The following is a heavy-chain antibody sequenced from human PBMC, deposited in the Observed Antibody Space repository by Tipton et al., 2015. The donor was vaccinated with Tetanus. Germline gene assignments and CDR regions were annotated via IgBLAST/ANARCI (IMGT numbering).Heavy chain of an antibody. CDR3: AREADCSGGSCFSGDFDN. V-gene: IGHV3-33*01. CDR2: SRYDGTDK. D-gene: IGHD2-15*01. CDR1: GFIFSSYG. J-gene: IGHJ4*02. Sequence: SLRLSCVASGFIFSSYGIHWVRQAPGKGLEWVAVSRYDGTDKYYADSVKGRFTISRDNSKNPLYLQMNSLRAEDTAVYYCAREADCSGGSCFSGDFDNWGQGTQVTVSS.